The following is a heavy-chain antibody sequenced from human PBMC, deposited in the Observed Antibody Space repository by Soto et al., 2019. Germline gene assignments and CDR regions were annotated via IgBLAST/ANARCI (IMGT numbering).Heavy chain of an antibody. Sequence: QVQLVQSGAEVKKPGASVKVSCKASGYTFTSYGISWVRQAPGQGLEWMGWISAYNGNTYYAQKLQGRVTMTTDTSTSTAHMERRSRRSDDTAGYYCARDLDGRGVAGTSWYWGQGTLVTVSS. CDR1: GYTFTSYG. D-gene: IGHD6-19*01. J-gene: IGHJ4*02. CDR3: ARDLDGRGVAGTSWY. V-gene: IGHV1-18*01. CDR2: ISAYNGNT.